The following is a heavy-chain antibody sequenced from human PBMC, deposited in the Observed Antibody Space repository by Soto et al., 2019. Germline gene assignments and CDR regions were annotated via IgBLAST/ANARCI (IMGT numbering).Heavy chain of an antibody. CDR1: GLTVSDKY. V-gene: IGHV3-53*02. Sequence: EVQLVQTGGGLIKPGGSLSLSCAASGLTVSDKYMSWVRQAPGKGLEWVSLTYTGGNSYFADSVKGRFIVSRDISKNTLFLHMHSLAAEDTAVYYCAREGYAYGLDFWGQGSLVTVSS. J-gene: IGHJ4*02. CDR3: AREGYAYGLDF. D-gene: IGHD3-10*01. CDR2: TYTGGNS.